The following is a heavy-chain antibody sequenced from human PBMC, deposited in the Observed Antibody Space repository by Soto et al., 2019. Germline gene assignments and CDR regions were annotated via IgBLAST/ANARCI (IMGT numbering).Heavy chain of an antibody. J-gene: IGHJ4*02. CDR2: INHSGST. V-gene: IGHV4-34*01. CDR3: ARSAGTFDY. Sequence: PXETLSLTCAVYGGSFSGYYWSWIRQPPGKGLEWIGEINHSGSTNYDPSLKSRVTISVDTSKNKFSLKLSSVTAADTAVYYCARSAGTFDYWGQGTLVTVSS. D-gene: IGHD1-7*01. CDR1: GGSFSGYY.